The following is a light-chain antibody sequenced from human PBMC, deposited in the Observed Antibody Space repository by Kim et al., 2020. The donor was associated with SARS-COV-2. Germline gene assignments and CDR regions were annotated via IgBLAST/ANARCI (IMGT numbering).Light chain of an antibody. J-gene: IGLJ3*02. V-gene: IGLV3-25*03. CDR2: KDS. CDR1: ALPKQY. Sequence: SYELTQPPSVSVSPGQTARITCSGGALPKQYAYWYQQKPGQAPVLVIYKDSERPSGIPERFSGSSSGTTVTLTISGVQAEDEADYYCQSADSSGTIRVFG. CDR3: QSADSSGTIRV.